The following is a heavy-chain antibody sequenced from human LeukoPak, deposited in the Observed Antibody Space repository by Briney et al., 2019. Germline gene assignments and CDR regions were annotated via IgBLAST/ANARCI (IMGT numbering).Heavy chain of an antibody. J-gene: IGHJ4*02. V-gene: IGHV3-21*01. CDR3: AKGSPAPLLWFFPPDY. CDR1: GFTFSSYS. CDR2: ISSSSSYI. D-gene: IGHD3-10*01. Sequence: GGSLRLSCAASGFTFSSYSMNWVRQAPGKGLEWVSSISSSSSYIYYADSVKGRFTISRDNAKNSLYLQMNSLRAEDTAVYYCAKGSPAPLLWFFPPDYWGQGTLVTVSS.